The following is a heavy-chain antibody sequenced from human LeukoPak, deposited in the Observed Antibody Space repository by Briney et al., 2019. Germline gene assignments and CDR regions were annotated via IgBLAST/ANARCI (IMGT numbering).Heavy chain of an antibody. Sequence: GGSLRLSCTVSGFTLTDHYMSWFRQSPGRGLEWISWITSSGTTRDYADSVKGRSTISRDNTKNSVYLQMTSLRPDDTAVYYCARDPDYGDPYWGQGTLVTVSS. CDR3: ARDPDYGDPY. CDR1: GFTLTDHY. J-gene: IGHJ4*02. V-gene: IGHV3-11*01. CDR2: ITSSGTTR. D-gene: IGHD4-17*01.